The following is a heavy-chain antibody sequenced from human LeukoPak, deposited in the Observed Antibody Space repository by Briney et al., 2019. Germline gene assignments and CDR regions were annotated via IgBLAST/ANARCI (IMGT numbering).Heavy chain of an antibody. CDR1: GFIVSNNY. V-gene: IGHV3-53*01. D-gene: IGHD3-10*01. CDR3: ARGGEDSPLWFEPKQYHFDC. CDR2: IYSGGTT. J-gene: IGHJ4*02. Sequence: GGSLRLSCAASGFIVSNNYMTWVRQPPGKGLEWVSAIYSGGTTYYADSVKGRFTISRDDSKNTGFLQMNSLRAEDTALYYCARGGEDSPLWFEPKQYHFDCWGQGALVTVSS.